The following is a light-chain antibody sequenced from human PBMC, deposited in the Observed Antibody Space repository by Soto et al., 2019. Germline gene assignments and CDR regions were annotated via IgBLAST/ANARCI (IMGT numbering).Light chain of an antibody. CDR3: QQYSYSPPWT. J-gene: IGKJ1*01. CDR2: DAS. CDR1: QSVSSSY. Sequence: EIVLTQSPATLSLSPGERATLSCRASQSVSSSYLAWYQQKPGQAPRLLIYDASNRATGNPDRFSGSGSGTDFTLTISRLEPEDSAVYYYQQYSYSPPWTFGQGTKVEI. V-gene: IGKV3-20*01.